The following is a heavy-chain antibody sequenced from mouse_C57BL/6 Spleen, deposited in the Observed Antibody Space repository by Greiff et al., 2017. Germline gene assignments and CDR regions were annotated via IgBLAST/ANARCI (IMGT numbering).Heavy chain of an antibody. CDR2: ISYDGSN. V-gene: IGHV3-6*01. CDR1: GYSITSGYY. J-gene: IGHJ2*01. Sequence: EVKLMESGPGLVKPSQSLSLTCSVTGYSITSGYYWNWIRQFPGNKLEWMGYISYDGSNNYNPSLKNRISITRDTSKNQFFLKLNSVTTEDTATYYCARRGYYGSSLFDYWGQGTTLTVSS. CDR3: ARRGYYGSSLFDY. D-gene: IGHD1-1*01.